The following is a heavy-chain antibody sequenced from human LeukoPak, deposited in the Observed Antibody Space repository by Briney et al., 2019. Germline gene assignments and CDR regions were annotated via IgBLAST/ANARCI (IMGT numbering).Heavy chain of an antibody. CDR3: ARGLSDDFWSGYYAFGY. Sequence: ASVKVSCKASGYTFTGYYMHWVRQAPGQGLEWMGWINPNSGGTNYAQKFQGRITMTRDTSISTAYMVLSRLRSDDTAVYYCARGLSDDFWSGYYAFGYWGQGTLVTVSS. D-gene: IGHD3-3*01. V-gene: IGHV1-2*02. CDR1: GYTFTGYY. J-gene: IGHJ4*02. CDR2: INPNSGGT.